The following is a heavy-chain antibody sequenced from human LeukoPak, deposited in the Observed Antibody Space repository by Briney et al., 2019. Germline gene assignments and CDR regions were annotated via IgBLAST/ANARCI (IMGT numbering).Heavy chain of an antibody. D-gene: IGHD3-22*01. Sequence: PSQTLSLTCTVSGGSISSGSYYWSWIRQPAGKGLEWIGRIYTSGSTNYNPSLKSRVTISVDTSKNQFSLKMNSATAADTAVYFCARGGPTYYYDSSGYPLDYWGQGTLVTVSS. CDR2: IYTSGST. V-gene: IGHV4-61*02. J-gene: IGHJ4*02. CDR1: GGSISSGSYY. CDR3: ARGGPTYYYDSSGYPLDY.